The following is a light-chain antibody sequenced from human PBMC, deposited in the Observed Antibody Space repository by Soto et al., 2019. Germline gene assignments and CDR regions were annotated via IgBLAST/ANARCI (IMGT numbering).Light chain of an antibody. CDR2: DNN. V-gene: IGLV1-47*01. CDR3: AGWDDSLSGPI. Sequence: QSVLTQPPSASGTPEQRVTISCSGSSSNIGRNYVYWYQQVPGTAPKLLIYDNNQRPSGVPDRFSVSKSGTSASLAITGLRSEDEADYYCAGWDDSLSGPIIGGGTKLTVL. CDR1: SSNIGRNY. J-gene: IGLJ2*01.